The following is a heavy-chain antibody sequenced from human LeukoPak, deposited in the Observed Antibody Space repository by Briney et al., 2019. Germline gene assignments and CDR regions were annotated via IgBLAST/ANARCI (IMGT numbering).Heavy chain of an antibody. J-gene: IGHJ4*02. CDR3: ARDTTSYCSGGSCYSVFDY. CDR2: IIPIFGTA. CDR1: GGTFSSYA. Sequence: SVKVSCMASGGTFSSYAISWVRQAPGQGLEWMGGIIPIFGTANYAQKFQARVTITADESTSTAYMELSSLRSEDTAVYYCARDTTSYCSGGSCYSVFDYWGQGTLVTVSS. D-gene: IGHD2-15*01. V-gene: IGHV1-69*13.